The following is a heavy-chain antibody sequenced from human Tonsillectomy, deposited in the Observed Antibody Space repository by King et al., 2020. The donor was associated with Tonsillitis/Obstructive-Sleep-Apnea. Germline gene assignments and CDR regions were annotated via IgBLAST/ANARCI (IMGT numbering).Heavy chain of an antibody. Sequence: QLQESGPGLVKPSETLSLTCTVFGGPISSGSYYWGWIRQPPGKGLEWIGSIYHSGSTYYNPSLKSRVTISVETSKNQFSLKLSSVTAADTAVYYCARQVDLEWLLYFDNWGQGTLVTVSS. CDR3: ARQVDLEWLLYFDN. D-gene: IGHD3-3*01. CDR1: GGPISSGSYY. J-gene: IGHJ4*02. V-gene: IGHV4-39*01. CDR2: IYHSGST.